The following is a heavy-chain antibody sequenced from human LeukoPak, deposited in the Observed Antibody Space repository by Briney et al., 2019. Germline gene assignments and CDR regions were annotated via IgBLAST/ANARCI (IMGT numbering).Heavy chain of an antibody. J-gene: IGHJ4*02. Sequence: PGGSLRLSCAASGFTFSSYGMHWVRQAPDKGLEWVAVISYDGSNKYYADSVKGRFTISRDNSKNTLYLQMNSLRAEDTAVYYCAKDGGTSCYFDYRGQGTLVTVSS. CDR1: GFTFSSYG. CDR2: ISYDGSNK. D-gene: IGHD2-2*01. CDR3: AKDGGTSCYFDY. V-gene: IGHV3-30*18.